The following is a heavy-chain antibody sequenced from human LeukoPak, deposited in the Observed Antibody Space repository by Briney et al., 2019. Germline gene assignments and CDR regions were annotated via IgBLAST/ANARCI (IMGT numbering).Heavy chain of an antibody. CDR2: IYYSGST. CDR1: GGSISSYY. V-gene: IGHV4-59*01. Sequence: SETLSLTCTVSGGSISSYYWSWIRQPPGKGLEWIGYIYYSGSTNYNPSLKSRVTISVDTSKNQFPLKLSSVTAADTAVYYCARGSVVVIAKGAFDIWGQGTMVTVSS. CDR3: ARGSVVVIAKGAFDI. J-gene: IGHJ3*02. D-gene: IGHD2-21*01.